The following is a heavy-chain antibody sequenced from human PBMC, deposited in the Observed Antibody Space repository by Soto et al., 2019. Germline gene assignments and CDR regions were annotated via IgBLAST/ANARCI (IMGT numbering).Heavy chain of an antibody. J-gene: IGHJ5*02. CDR2: MNPNSGNT. Sequence: QVQLVQSGAEVKKPGASVKVSCKASGYTFTSYDINWVRQATGQGLEWMGWMNPNSGNTGYAQKFQGRVTMTRNTSISTAYMELSSLRSEDTAVYYCASSPRGYCSGGSCNWFDPWGQGTLVTVSS. CDR1: GYTFTSYD. CDR3: ASSPRGYCSGGSCNWFDP. V-gene: IGHV1-8*01. D-gene: IGHD2-15*01.